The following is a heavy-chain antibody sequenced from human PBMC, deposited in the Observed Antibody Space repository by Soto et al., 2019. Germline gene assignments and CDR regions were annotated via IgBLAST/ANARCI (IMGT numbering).Heavy chain of an antibody. CDR1: GFTFSAYA. Sequence: EVQLLESGGGLVQPGGSLRLSCAASGFTFSAYAMGWVRQAPGKGLEWVSTIHGGGGATHYADSVKGRFTISRDDSKNTVYAPMNSLRAEDAAVSYCAKFEGHPLEYWYLDFWGRGTLVTISS. D-gene: IGHD1-1*01. V-gene: IGHV3-23*01. CDR2: IHGGGGAT. J-gene: IGHJ2*01. CDR3: AKFEGHPLEYWYLDF.